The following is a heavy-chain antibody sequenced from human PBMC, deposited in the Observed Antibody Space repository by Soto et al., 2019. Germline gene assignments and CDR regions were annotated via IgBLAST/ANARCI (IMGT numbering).Heavy chain of an antibody. CDR3: ARDTLTATNLIGYFDY. V-gene: IGHV4-61*01. Sequence: QVQLQESGPGVVKPSETLSLTCAVSGASVNTRNYYWSWIRQPPGKGLEWIGYVYYSGTTNYNLSLKSRVTISIDTSKNQFSLKLNSVAAADTAVYYCARDTLTATNLIGYFDYWGKGALVTVSS. J-gene: IGHJ4*02. CDR2: VYYSGTT. D-gene: IGHD1-20*01. CDR1: GASVNTRNYY.